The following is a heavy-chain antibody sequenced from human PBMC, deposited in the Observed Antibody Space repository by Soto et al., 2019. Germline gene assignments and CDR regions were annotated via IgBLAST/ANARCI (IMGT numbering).Heavy chain of an antibody. D-gene: IGHD2-21*01. CDR1: GFTFNKAW. CDR3: ATNDRLLILGRQS. J-gene: IGHJ5*02. CDR2: IKSRLDGGTA. V-gene: IGHV3-15*02. Sequence: EVQLVESGGALVKPGESLRLSCSASGFTFNKAWVTWVRQVPGRGLEGVGRIKSRLDGGTADYPVAVKGRYIISRNDSNATLFVQLDSLKTEAPALHFSATNDRLLILGRQSWGPAALVTV.